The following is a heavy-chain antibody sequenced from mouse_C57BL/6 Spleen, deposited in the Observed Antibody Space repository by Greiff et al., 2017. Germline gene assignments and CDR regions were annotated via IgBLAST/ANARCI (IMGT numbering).Heavy chain of an antibody. Sequence: QVQLQQSGAELVKPGASVKLSCKASGYTFTSYWMQWVKQRPGQGLEWIGEIDPSDSYTNYNQKFKGKATLTVDTSSSTAYMQLSSLTSEDSAVYYCARSGDGYYGMDYWGQGTSVTVSS. CDR1: GYTFTSYW. CDR3: ARSGDGYYGMDY. D-gene: IGHD2-3*01. CDR2: IDPSDSYT. J-gene: IGHJ4*01. V-gene: IGHV1-50*01.